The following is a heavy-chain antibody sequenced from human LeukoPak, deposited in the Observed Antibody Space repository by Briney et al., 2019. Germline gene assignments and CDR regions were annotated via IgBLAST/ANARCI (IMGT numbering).Heavy chain of an antibody. V-gene: IGHV3-23*01. J-gene: IGHJ3*02. CDR3: ARVGGYDLGAYDAFDI. Sequence: PGGSLRLSCAASGFTFSSYAMSWVRQAPGKGLEWVSAMSGRGGSTYNADSVKGRFTISRDNSKNTLYLQMNSLRAEDTAVYYCARVGGYDLGAYDAFDIWGQGTMVTVSS. CDR1: GFTFSSYA. CDR2: MSGRGGST. D-gene: IGHD5-12*01.